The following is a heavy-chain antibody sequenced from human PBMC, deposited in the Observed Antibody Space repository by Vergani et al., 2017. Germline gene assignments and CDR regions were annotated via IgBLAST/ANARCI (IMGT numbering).Heavy chain of an antibody. CDR1: GYTFTSYG. Sequence: QVQLVQSGAEVKKPGASVKVSCKASGYTFTSYGLSWVRQAPGQGLEWMGRIIPILGIANYAQKFQGIVTITADKSTSTAYMELSSLRSEDTSVYYCARDRIAVAFYWGRGTLVTVSS. D-gene: IGHD6-19*01. V-gene: IGHV1-69*04. CDR2: IIPILGIA. CDR3: ARDRIAVAFY. J-gene: IGHJ4*02.